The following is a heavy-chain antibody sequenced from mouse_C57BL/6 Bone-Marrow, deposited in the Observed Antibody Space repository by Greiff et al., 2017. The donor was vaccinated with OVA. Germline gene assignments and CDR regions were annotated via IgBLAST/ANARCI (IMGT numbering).Heavy chain of an antibody. D-gene: IGHD3-1*01. J-gene: IGHJ3*01. V-gene: IGHV1-82*01. Sequence: VQLQESGPELVKPGASVKISCKASGYAFSSSWMNWVKQRPGKGLEWIGRIYPGDGDTNYNGKFKGKATLTADKSSSTAYMQLSSLTSEDSAVYFCARSGALGLFWGQGTLVTVSA. CDR1: GYAFSSSW. CDR3: ARSGALGLF. CDR2: IYPGDGDT.